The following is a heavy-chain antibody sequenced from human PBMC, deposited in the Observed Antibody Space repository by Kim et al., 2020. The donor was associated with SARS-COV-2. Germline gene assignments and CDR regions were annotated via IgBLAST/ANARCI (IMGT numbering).Heavy chain of an antibody. CDR1: GFTFSDYY. Sequence: GGSLRLSCAASGFTFSDYYMTWIRQAPGKGLEWVSYISSSGSYVNYADSVKSRFTISRDNAKNSLYLQMSSLRAEDTALYYCAGVPFGALSAYYFDLWGQGPLVTVSS. CDR3: AGVPFGALSAYYFDL. V-gene: IGHV3-11*01. J-gene: IGHJ4*02. D-gene: IGHD3-10*01. CDR2: ISSSGSYV.